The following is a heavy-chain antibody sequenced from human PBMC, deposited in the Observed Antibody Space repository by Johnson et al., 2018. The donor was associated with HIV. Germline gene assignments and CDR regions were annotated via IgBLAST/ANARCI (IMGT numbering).Heavy chain of an antibody. CDR3: TTDLGYYDSSGDAFDI. Sequence: EVQLVESGGGLVQPGGSLRLSCAASGFTFSNTWMSWVRQAPGKGLEWVGRIKSKTDGGTTDYAAPVKGRFTISRDDSKNTLYLQMNSLKTEDTAVYYCTTDLGYYDSSGDAFDIWGQGTMVTVSS. D-gene: IGHD3-22*01. CDR1: GFTFSNTW. CDR2: IKSKTDGGTT. J-gene: IGHJ3*02. V-gene: IGHV3-15*01.